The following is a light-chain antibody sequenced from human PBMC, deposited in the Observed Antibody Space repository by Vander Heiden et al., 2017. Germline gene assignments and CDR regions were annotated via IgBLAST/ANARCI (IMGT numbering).Light chain of an antibody. V-gene: IGKV3-11*01. CDR3: QQRSNWLYT. J-gene: IGKJ2*01. CDR1: QRGTSY. Sequence: EIALTQSPATLSLSPGDRATLSCRASQRGTSYLAWYQQKAGQAPRLLIYDASNRATGIPARFSGSGSGTDFTLTISSLEPEDFAVYYCQQRSNWLYTFGQGTKLEIK. CDR2: DAS.